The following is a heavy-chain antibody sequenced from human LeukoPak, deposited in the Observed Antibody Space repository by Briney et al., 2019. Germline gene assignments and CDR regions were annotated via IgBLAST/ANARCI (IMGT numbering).Heavy chain of an antibody. Sequence: SETLSLTCTVSDGSISSYYWSWIRQPAGKGLEWIGRIYTSGSTNYNPSLKSRVTMSVDTSKNQFSLKLSSVTAADTAVYYCASGVSFRYYYYMDVWGKGTTVTVSS. CDR2: IYTSGST. J-gene: IGHJ6*03. V-gene: IGHV4-4*07. D-gene: IGHD3-16*01. CDR3: ASGVSFRYYYYMDV. CDR1: DGSISSYY.